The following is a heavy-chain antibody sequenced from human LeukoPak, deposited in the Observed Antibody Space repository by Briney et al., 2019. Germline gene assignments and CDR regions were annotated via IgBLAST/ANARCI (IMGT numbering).Heavy chain of an antibody. CDR3: ASTYSSGWEAEYFQH. CDR2: IYYSGST. CDR1: GASISSYY. V-gene: IGHV4-59*01. J-gene: IGHJ1*01. Sequence: PSETLSLTCTVSGASISSYYWSWIRQPPGKGLEWIGYIYYSGSTNYNPSLKSRVTISVDTSKNQFSLKLSSVTAADTAVYYCASTYSSGWEAEYFQHWGQGTLVTVSS. D-gene: IGHD6-19*01.